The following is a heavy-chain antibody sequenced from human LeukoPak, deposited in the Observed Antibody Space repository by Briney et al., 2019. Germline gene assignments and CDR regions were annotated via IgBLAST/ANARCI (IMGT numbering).Heavy chain of an antibody. CDR1: GFTFGNYW. CDR3: TRYRTSGLDY. D-gene: IGHD5-12*01. V-gene: IGHV3-74*01. J-gene: IGHJ4*02. CDR2: INSDESST. Sequence: GGSLRLSCAASGFTFGNYWMYWVRQAPGKGLVWVSRINSDESSTSYADSVKGRFTISRDNAKNTLYLQMNSLRAEDTAVYYCTRYRTSGLDYWGQGTLVTVSS.